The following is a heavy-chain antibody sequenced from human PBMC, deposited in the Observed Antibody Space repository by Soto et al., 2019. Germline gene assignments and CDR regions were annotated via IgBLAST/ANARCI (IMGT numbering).Heavy chain of an antibody. CDR1: GFTFSSYT. D-gene: IGHD2-15*01. V-gene: IGHV3-23*01. J-gene: IGHJ4*02. CDR2: IVGSGDNT. CDR3: AKDPWARLGYCSGGSCYYFDY. Sequence: PGGSLRLSCAASGFTFSSYTMTWVRQAPGERLEWVSSIVGSGDNTYYADSVKGRFTISRDNSKTTLYLQMNSLRAEDTAVYYCAKDPWARLGYCSGGSCYYFDYWGQGTLVTVSS.